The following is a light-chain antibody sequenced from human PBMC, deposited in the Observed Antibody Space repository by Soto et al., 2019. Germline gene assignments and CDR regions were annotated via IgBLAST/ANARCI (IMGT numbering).Light chain of an antibody. CDR3: QQYYSNPRT. CDR1: QSVLYSSNNKNY. J-gene: IGKJ1*01. Sequence: DIVMTQSPDSLAVSLGERATINCKSSQSVLYSSNNKNYLAWYQQKPGQPPKLLIYWASSRGSGVPDRFSGSGSGTDFTLTISSLQAEDVAVYYCQQYYSNPRTFGQGTKVDIK. CDR2: WAS. V-gene: IGKV4-1*01.